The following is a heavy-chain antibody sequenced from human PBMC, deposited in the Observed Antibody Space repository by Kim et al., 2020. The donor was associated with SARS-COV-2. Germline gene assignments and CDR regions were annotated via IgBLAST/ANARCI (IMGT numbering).Heavy chain of an antibody. V-gene: IGHV1-69*04. J-gene: IGHJ1*01. CDR1: GGTFSTYA. Sequence: SVKVSCKASGGTFSTYAVNGVRQAPGHGLEGMGRIIPFVDMTNYAQKLQGRVTIVADKSELSRLISEDTAVYYSARLQHWGQGTLVTVSS. CDR3: ARLQH. CDR2: IIPFVDMT.